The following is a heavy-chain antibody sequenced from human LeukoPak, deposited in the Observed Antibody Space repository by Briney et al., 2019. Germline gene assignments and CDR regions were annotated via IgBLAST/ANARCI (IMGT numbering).Heavy chain of an antibody. CDR1: GGSISSSSYY. D-gene: IGHD4/OR15-4a*01. Sequence: SETLSLTCTVSGGSISSSSYYWGWIRQPPGKGLEWIGSIYYSGSTCYNPSLKSRVTISVDTSKNQFPLKLSSVTAADTAVHYCARNLTGYWYFDLWGRGTLVTVSS. V-gene: IGHV4-39*01. CDR3: ARNLTGYWYFDL. CDR2: IYYSGST. J-gene: IGHJ2*01.